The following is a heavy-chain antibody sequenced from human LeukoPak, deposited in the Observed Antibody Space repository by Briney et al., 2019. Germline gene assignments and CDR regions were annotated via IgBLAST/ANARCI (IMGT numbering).Heavy chain of an antibody. D-gene: IGHD5-12*01. J-gene: IGHJ6*03. CDR3: ARDNGYSGYDYYYYYYMDV. V-gene: IGHV1-18*04. CDR2: ISAYNGNT. CDR1: GYIFTSYF. Sequence: ASVKVSCKASGYIFTSYFMHWVRQAPGQGLEWMGWISAYNGNTNYAQKVQGRVTMTTDTTTTTAYMELSSLRSEDTAVYYCARDNGYSGYDYYYYYYMDVWGKGTTVTVSS.